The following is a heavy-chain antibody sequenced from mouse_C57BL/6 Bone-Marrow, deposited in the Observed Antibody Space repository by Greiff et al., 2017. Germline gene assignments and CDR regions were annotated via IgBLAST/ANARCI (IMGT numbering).Heavy chain of an antibody. J-gene: IGHJ2*01. CDR2: IYPGGGYT. D-gene: IGHD1-1*01. CDR3: TTGNFDY. Sequence: QVQLQQSGAELVRPGTSVKMSCKASGYTFTNYWIGWAKQRPGHGLEWIGDIYPGGGYTNYNEKFKGKATLTADKSSSTAYLQLSSLTSEDTAVYYCTTGNFDYWGQGTTLTVSS. CDR1: GYTFTNYW. V-gene: IGHV1-63*01.